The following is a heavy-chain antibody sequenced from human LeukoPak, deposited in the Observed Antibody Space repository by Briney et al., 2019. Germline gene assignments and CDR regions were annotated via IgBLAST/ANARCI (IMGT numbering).Heavy chain of an antibody. J-gene: IGHJ4*02. CDR3: AGGHTQQLVRSFDY. CDR2: ISHSGST. CDR1: GGSFSGYD. D-gene: IGHD6-13*01. Sequence: PSETLSLTCAVYGGSFSGYDWSWIRQPPGKGLEWIGEISHSGSTNYNPSLKSRGTISVDTSNNQFPLKLSSVTAADTAVYHCAGGHTQQLVRSFDYWGQGTLVTVSS. V-gene: IGHV4-34*01.